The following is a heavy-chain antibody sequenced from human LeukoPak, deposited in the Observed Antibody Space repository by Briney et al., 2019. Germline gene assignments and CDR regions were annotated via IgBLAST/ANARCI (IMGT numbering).Heavy chain of an antibody. Sequence: PGGSLRLSCAASGFTFSNYAMSWVRQAPGKGLEWVSAIVGSGDSTFYADSVKGRFTISRDNSRNTLYLQMNSLRAEDTAVYSCAKDLNKILRYFDWLSPLDYWGQGTLVTVSS. J-gene: IGHJ4*02. V-gene: IGHV3-23*01. CDR2: IVGSGDST. D-gene: IGHD3-9*01. CDR1: GFTFSNYA. CDR3: AKDLNKILRYFDWLSPLDY.